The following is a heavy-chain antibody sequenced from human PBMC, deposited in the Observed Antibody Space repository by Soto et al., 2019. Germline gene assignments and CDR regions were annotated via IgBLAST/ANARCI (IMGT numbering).Heavy chain of an antibody. CDR3: ARDYSSGWYDDFDY. V-gene: IGHV3-20*04. D-gene: IGHD6-19*01. Sequence: EVQLVESGGGVVRPGGSLRLSCAASGFTFDDYGMSWVRQAPGKGLEWVSGINWNGGRTSYADSVKGRFTISRDNAKNSLYLQMNSLRAEDTALYYCARDYSSGWYDDFDYWGQGTLVTVSS. CDR1: GFTFDDYG. J-gene: IGHJ4*02. CDR2: INWNGGRT.